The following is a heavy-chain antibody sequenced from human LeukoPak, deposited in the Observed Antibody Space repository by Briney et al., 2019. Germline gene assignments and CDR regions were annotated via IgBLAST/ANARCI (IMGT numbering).Heavy chain of an antibody. CDR3: VRVEYSSSSLDY. J-gene: IGHJ4*02. CDR2: IKQDGSEK. CDR1: GLNFINYG. V-gene: IGHV3-7*01. D-gene: IGHD6-6*01. Sequence: GGSLRLSCAGSGLNFINYGMSWVRQAPGKGLEWVASIKQDGSEKDYVDSVKGRFTISRDNAKNSLYLQMNSLRAEDSVVYYCVRVEYSSSSLDYWGQGTLVTVSS.